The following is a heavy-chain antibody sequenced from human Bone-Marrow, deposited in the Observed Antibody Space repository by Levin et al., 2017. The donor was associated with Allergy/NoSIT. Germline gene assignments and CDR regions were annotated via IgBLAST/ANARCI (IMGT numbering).Heavy chain of an antibody. CDR3: ARDRAAAGSSPFDH. Sequence: SGGSLRLSCAASRFTFSAYAMHWVRQAPGKGLEWVALITWDGGNKYADSVKGRFTVSRDNSKNTLYLQMNSLRPEDTAVYYCARDRAAAGSSPFDHWGQGTLVTVSS. CDR1: RFTFSAYA. J-gene: IGHJ4*02. V-gene: IGHV3-30-3*01. CDR2: ITWDGGNK. D-gene: IGHD6-13*01.